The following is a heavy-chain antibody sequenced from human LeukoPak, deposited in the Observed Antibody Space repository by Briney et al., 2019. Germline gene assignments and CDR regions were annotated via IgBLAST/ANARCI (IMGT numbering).Heavy chain of an antibody. V-gene: IGHV4-61*01. D-gene: IGHD6-13*01. CDR3: AGVDRSSWTPPFDP. J-gene: IGHJ5*02. CDR1: GGSVSSGSYY. CDR2: IYYSGST. Sequence: SETLSLTCTVSGGSVSSGSYYWSWIRQPPGKGLEWIGYIYYSGSTNYNPSLKSRVTISVDTSKNQFSLKLSSVTAADTAVYYCAGVDRSSWTPPFDPWGQGTLVTVSS.